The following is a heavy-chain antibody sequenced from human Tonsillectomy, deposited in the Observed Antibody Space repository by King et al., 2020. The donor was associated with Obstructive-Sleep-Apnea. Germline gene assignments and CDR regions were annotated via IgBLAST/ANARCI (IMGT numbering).Heavy chain of an antibody. CDR2: ITNTGRQI. Sequence: GQLVQSGGGLVRPGGSLRLSCEVSGFTFSDHHMTWVRQAPGKGLEWLSFITNTGRQIFYADSVRGRFTVSRDNAKNSLSLQMSNLRADDTAVYYCARASAVRLLLYWYFDIWGRGTVVTVSS. CDR3: ARASAVRLLLYWYFDI. J-gene: IGHJ2*01. CDR1: GFTFSDHH. V-gene: IGHV3-11*01. D-gene: IGHD3-10*01.